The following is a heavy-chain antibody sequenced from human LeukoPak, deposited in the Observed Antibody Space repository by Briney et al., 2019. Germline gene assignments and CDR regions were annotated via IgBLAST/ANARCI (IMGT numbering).Heavy chain of an antibody. Sequence: PGGSLRLSCAASGFTFSSYSMNWVRQAPGKGLEWVSYISSSSSTIYYADSVKGRFTISRDNAKNSLYLQMNSLRDEDTAVYYCASQDYVWGSYRYYFDYWGQGTLVTVSS. J-gene: IGHJ4*02. V-gene: IGHV3-48*02. CDR2: ISSSSSTI. D-gene: IGHD3-16*02. CDR3: ASQDYVWGSYRYYFDY. CDR1: GFTFSSYS.